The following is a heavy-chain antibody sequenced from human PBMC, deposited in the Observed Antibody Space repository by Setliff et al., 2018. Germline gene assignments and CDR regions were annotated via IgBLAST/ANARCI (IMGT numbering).Heavy chain of an antibody. V-gene: IGHV4-39*01. CDR3: VRPGGTTVVARHFDY. D-gene: IGHD2-15*01. CDR1: DDSFTSSRYY. J-gene: IGHJ4*01. CDR2: ISYSGTP. Sequence: KTSETLSLTCTVSDDSFTSSRYYWGWIRQAPGSGLEWIGSISYSGTPYYNASVDSRVTISIDTSRNQFSLELRSVTVADTATYYCVRPGGTTVVARHFDYWGSGILVTVSS.